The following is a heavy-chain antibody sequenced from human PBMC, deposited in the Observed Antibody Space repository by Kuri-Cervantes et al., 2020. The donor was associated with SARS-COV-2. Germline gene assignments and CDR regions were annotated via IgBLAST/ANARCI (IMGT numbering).Heavy chain of an antibody. CDR2: INPNSGGT. CDR3: ASQGFEYQLLYGVNFDY. J-gene: IGHJ4*02. CDR1: GYTFTSYY. Sequence: ASVKVSCKASGYTFTSYYMHWVRQAPGQGLEWMGWINPNSGGTNYAQKFQGRVTMTRDTSISTAYMELSRLRSDDTAVYYCASQGFEYQLLYGVNFDYWGQGTLVTVSS. D-gene: IGHD2-2*02. V-gene: IGHV1-2*02.